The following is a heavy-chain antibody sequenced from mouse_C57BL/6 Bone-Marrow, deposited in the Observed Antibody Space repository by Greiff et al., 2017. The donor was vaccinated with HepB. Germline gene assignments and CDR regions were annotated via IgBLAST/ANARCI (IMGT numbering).Heavy chain of an antibody. CDR2: ISNGGGST. CDR1: GFTFSDYY. J-gene: IGHJ1*03. Sequence: EVKLVDSGGGLVQPGGSLKLSCAASGFTFSDYYMYWVRQTPEKRLEWVAYISNGGGSTYYPDTVKGRFTISRDNAKNTLYLQMSRLKSEDTAMYYCARRSMGWYFDVWGTGTTVTVSS. CDR3: ARRSMGWYFDV. V-gene: IGHV5-12*01. D-gene: IGHD1-1*02.